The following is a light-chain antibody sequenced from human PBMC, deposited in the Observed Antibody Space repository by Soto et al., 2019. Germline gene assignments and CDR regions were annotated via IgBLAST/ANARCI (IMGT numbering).Light chain of an antibody. Sequence: DIKMTQSPSTLSASVGDRVTITCRASQSISTWLAWYQQKPGKAPKLLIYKASSQESGVPSRFSGSGSGTEFTLTISRLQPDDVANYYCQQYKSFPTFGQGTKVDIK. CDR2: KAS. J-gene: IGKJ1*01. CDR1: QSISTW. V-gene: IGKV1-5*03. CDR3: QQYKSFPT.